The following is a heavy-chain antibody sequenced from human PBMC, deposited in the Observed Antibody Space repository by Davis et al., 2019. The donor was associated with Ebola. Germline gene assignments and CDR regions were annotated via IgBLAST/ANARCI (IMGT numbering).Heavy chain of an antibody. D-gene: IGHD3-16*01. CDR3: ARVSVLPRYYYYYMDV. Sequence: PGGSLRLSCKGSGYSFTSYWISWVRQMPGKGLEWMGIIYPGDSDIRYSPSFQGQVTISADKSISTAYLQWSSLKASDTAMYYCARVSVLPRYYYYYMDVWGKGTTVTVSS. J-gene: IGHJ6*03. CDR2: IYPGDSDI. V-gene: IGHV5-51*01. CDR1: GYSFTSYW.